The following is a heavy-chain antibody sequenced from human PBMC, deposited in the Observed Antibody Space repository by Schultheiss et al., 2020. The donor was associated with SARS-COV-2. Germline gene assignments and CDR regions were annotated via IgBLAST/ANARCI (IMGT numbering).Heavy chain of an antibody. D-gene: IGHD6-19*01. CDR2: IYHSGST. CDR1: GYSISSGYY. CDR3: ASTPRSSGWYLDAFDI. Sequence: SETLSLTCAVSGYSISSGYYWGWIRQPPGKGLEWIGSIYHSGSTYYNPSLKSRVTISVDTSKNQFSLKLSSVTAADTAVYYCASTPRSSGWYLDAFDIWGQGTMVTVSS. J-gene: IGHJ3*02. V-gene: IGHV4-38-2*01.